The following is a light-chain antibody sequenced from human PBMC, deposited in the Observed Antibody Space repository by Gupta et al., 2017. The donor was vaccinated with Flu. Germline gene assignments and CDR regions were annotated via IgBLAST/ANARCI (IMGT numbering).Light chain of an antibody. CDR2: GAS. J-gene: IGKJ2*01. CDR1: DRISTSD. CDR3: QHYGGSARYT. Sequence: TMSVSPGEGVTLACRARDRISTSDLAWYKQKSWQAPRLLIYGASSRAPDIPDRISGSGSGTDFTLTISRREPEDFAVYYCQHYGGSARYTFGQGTKLEIK. V-gene: IGKV3-20*01.